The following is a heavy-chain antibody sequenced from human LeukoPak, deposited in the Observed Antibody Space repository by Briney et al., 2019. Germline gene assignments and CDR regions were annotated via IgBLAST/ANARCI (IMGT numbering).Heavy chain of an antibody. V-gene: IGHV3-53*01. D-gene: IGHD6-19*01. CDR3: AREGAESIKYYYYYYMDV. J-gene: IGHJ6*03. CDR2: IYSGGST. CDR1: GFTFSSYW. Sequence: GGSLRLSCAASGFTFSSYWMSWVRQAPGKGLEWVSVIYSGGSTYYADSVKGRFTISRDNSKNTLYLQMNSLRAEDTAVYYCAREGAESIKYYYYYYMDVWGKGTTVTVSS.